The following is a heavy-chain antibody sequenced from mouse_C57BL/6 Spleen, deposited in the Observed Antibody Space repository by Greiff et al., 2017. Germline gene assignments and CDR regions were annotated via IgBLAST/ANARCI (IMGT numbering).Heavy chain of an antibody. CDR2: IYPRSGNT. CDR3: AKSDGYYQAFYYAMDY. V-gene: IGHV1-81*01. D-gene: IGHD2-3*01. J-gene: IGHJ4*01. Sequence: VKLVESGAELARPGASVKLSCKASGYTFTSYGISWVKQRTGQGLEWIGEIYPRSGNTYYNEKFKGKATLTADKSSSTAYMELRSLTSEDSAVYFCAKSDGYYQAFYYAMDYWGQGTSVTVSA. CDR1: GYTFTSYG.